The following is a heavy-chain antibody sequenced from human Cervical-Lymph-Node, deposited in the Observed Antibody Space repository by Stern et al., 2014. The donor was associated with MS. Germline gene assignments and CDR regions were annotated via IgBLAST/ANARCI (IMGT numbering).Heavy chain of an antibody. CDR3: ARDRMSIAAAGTNWFDP. CDR1: GGTFSSYA. CDR2: IIPIFRTP. V-gene: IGHV1-69*01. J-gene: IGHJ5*02. Sequence: QVQLVQSGAEVKKPGSSVKVSCKASGGTFSSYAISWVRQAPGEGLEWMGGIIPIFRTPNYAQKFQGRVTITADESTRTAYMELSSLRSEDTAVYYCARDRMSIAAAGTNWFDPWGQGTLVTVSS. D-gene: IGHD6-13*01.